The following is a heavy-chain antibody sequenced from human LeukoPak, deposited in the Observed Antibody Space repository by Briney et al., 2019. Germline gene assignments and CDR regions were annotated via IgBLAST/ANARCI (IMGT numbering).Heavy chain of an antibody. CDR2: IYSGGST. Sequence: GGSLRLSCAASGFTVSSNYMSWVRQAPGKGLEWVSVIYSGGSTYYADSVKGRFTISRHNSKNTLYLQMNSLRAEDTAVYYCAREPRPGYSSGWYYVWGQGILVTVSS. D-gene: IGHD6-19*01. CDR3: AREPRPGYSSGWYYV. J-gene: IGHJ4*02. CDR1: GFTVSSNY. V-gene: IGHV3-53*04.